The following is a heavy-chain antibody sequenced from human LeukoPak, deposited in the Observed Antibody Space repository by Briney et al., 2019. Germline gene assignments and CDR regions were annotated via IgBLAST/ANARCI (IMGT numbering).Heavy chain of an antibody. CDR1: GYTFTSNY. Sequence: GASVKVSCKAFGYTFTSNYMHWVRQAPGQGPEWMGVISPSGGSTTYAQKLQGRVTMTTDTSTSTAYMELRSLRSDDTAVYYCARAGGYWGQGTLVTVSS. D-gene: IGHD3-16*01. CDR3: ARAGGY. CDR2: ISPSGGST. J-gene: IGHJ4*02. V-gene: IGHV1-46*01.